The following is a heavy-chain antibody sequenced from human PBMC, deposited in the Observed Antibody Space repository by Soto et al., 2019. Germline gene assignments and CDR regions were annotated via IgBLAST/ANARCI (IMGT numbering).Heavy chain of an antibody. CDR3: AKYTEATFRFDIVVVPAAKGGSYYYYGMDV. CDR1: GFTFSSYA. D-gene: IGHD2-2*01. Sequence: EVQLLESGGGLVQPGGSLRLSCAASGFTFSSYAMSWVRQAPGKGLEWVSAISGSGGSTYYADSVKGRFTISRDNSKNTLYLQMNSLRAEDTAVYYCAKYTEATFRFDIVVVPAAKGGSYYYYGMDVWGQGTTVTVSS. V-gene: IGHV3-23*01. CDR2: ISGSGGST. J-gene: IGHJ6*02.